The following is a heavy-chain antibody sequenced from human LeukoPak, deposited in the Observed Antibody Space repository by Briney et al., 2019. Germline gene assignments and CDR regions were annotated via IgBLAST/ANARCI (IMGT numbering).Heavy chain of an antibody. CDR3: ARLGSGYDPGDF. Sequence: ASVKVSCKASGGTFSTLDISWVRQAPGHGLEWMGGIIPLCGPANYAQKFQDRVTIIADESTTTAYMELSSLRSEDTAVYSCARLGSGYDPGDFWGQGTLVTVST. V-gene: IGHV1-69*13. J-gene: IGHJ4*02. D-gene: IGHD5-12*01. CDR1: GGTFSTLD. CDR2: IIPLCGPA.